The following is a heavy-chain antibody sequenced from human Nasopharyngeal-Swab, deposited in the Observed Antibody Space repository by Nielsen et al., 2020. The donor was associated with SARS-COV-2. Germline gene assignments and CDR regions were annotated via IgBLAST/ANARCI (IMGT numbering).Heavy chain of an antibody. V-gene: IGHV4-34*01. J-gene: IGHJ4*02. D-gene: IGHD2-8*02. CDR2: INHSGST. CDR3: ARGKSAYHIVLVVYAQGGSFDY. CDR1: GGSFSGYF. Sequence: SETLSLTCAVYGGSFSGYFWSWIRQPPGKGLEWIGEINHSGSTNYNPSLKSRVTISVDTSKNQFSPKLSSVTAADTAVYYCARGKSAYHIVLVVYAQGGSFDYWGQGTLVTVSS.